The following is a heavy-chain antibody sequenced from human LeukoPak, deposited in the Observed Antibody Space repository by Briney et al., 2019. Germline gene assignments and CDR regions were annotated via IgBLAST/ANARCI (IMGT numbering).Heavy chain of an antibody. CDR3: ARAIGDSTVCYGGLDYYHGMDV. Sequence: PGGSLSLSCAASGFPVSSNYMSWVRQAPGKGLEWVSLIYSCGSTYYAGSVKGRFTVSRDNSKNTLYLQMNSLRAEDTAVYYCARAIGDSTVCYGGLDYYHGMDVWGRGTTVIVSS. J-gene: IGHJ6*04. V-gene: IGHV3-66*03. CDR2: IYSCGST. D-gene: IGHD2-2*01. CDR1: GFPVSSNY.